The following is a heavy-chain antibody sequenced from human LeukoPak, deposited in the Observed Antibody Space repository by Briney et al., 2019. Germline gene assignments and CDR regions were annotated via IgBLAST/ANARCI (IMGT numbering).Heavy chain of an antibody. J-gene: IGHJ5*02. Sequence: SETLSLTCTVSGGSISSYYWSGIRQPPGKGLEWIGYIYYSGSTNYNPSLKSRVTISVDTSKNQFSLKLSSVTAADTAVYYCAREGIVVVGTDWFDPWGQGTLVTVSS. CDR1: GGSISSYY. CDR2: IYYSGST. V-gene: IGHV4-59*01. CDR3: AREGIVVVGTDWFDP. D-gene: IGHD6-13*01.